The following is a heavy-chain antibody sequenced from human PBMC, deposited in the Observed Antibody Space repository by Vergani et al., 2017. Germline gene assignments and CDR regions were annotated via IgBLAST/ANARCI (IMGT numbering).Heavy chain of an antibody. Sequence: QVQLVESGGGLVKPGGSLRLSCAASGFTFSDYYMSWIRQAPGKGLEWVSYISSSSSYKNYADSVKGRFTISRDNAKKALYLQMNSLRAEDTAVYYCARITLGIGHYYYYGMDVWGQGTTVTVSS. CDR3: ARITLGIGHYYYYGMDV. D-gene: IGHD6-13*01. V-gene: IGHV3-11*06. CDR2: ISSSSSYK. CDR1: GFTFSDYY. J-gene: IGHJ6*02.